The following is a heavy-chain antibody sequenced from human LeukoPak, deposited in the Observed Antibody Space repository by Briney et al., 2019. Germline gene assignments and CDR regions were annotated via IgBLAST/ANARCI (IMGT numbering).Heavy chain of an antibody. CDR3: ARDKDTAMVLLDY. D-gene: IGHD5-18*01. V-gene: IGHV3-30-3*01. Sequence: GGSLRLSCAASGFTFSDYYMSWIRQAPGKGLEWVAVISYDGSNKYYADSVKGRFTISRDNSKNTLYLQMNSLRAEDTAVYYCARDKDTAMVLLDYWGQGTLVTVSS. CDR1: GFTFSDYY. J-gene: IGHJ4*02. CDR2: ISYDGSNK.